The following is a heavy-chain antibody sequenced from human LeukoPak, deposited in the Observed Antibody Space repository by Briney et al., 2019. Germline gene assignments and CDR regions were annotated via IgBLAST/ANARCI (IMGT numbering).Heavy chain of an antibody. CDR3: AKGERDFGDSRLDY. V-gene: IGHV3-23*01. CDR1: GFRFDSYA. D-gene: IGHD4-17*01. J-gene: IGHJ4*02. Sequence: PGGSLRLSCAASGFRFDSYAMTWVRQAPGTELEWVSTISASGGGTHYADSVKGRFTISRDNSKNTLYVQMSSLRAGDTAVYYCAKGERDFGDSRLDYLGQGTLVTVSS. CDR2: ISASGGGT.